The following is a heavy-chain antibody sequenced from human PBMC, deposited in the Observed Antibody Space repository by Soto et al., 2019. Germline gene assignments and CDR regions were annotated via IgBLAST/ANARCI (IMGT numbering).Heavy chain of an antibody. CDR2: ISYDGSNK. V-gene: IGHV3-30-3*01. D-gene: IGHD4-17*01. CDR3: ARDRPGTTENFDY. Sequence: LRLSCAASGFTFSSYAMHWVRQAPGKGLEWVAVISYDGSNKYYADSVKGRFTISRDNSKNTLYLQMNSLRAEDTAVYYCARDRPGTTENFDYWGQGTLVTVSS. CDR1: GFTFSSYA. J-gene: IGHJ4*02.